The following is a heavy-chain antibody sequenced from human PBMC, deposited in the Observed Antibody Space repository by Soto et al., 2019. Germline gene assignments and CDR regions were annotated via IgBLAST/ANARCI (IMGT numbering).Heavy chain of an antibody. CDR3: AKDPKCCTIGSHFLDNWFDP. D-gene: IGHD2-8*01. V-gene: IGHV3-30*18. Sequence: GWSLRLSCSASVFTFSNYGMHWVRQTPGKGLEWVAVISYDGSHQFYTDSVKGRFTISRDNSKNTLYLQMNSLKTEDTAMYYCAKDPKCCTIGSHFLDNWFDPWGQGTLVTVSS. CDR1: VFTFSNYG. J-gene: IGHJ5*02. CDR2: ISYDGSHQ.